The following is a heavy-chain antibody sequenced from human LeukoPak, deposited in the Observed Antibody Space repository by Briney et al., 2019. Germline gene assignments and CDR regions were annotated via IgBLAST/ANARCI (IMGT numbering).Heavy chain of an antibody. CDR1: GGSISSSSYY. Sequence: SETLSLTCTVSGGSISSSSYYWGWIRQPPGKGLEWIGTIYYSGSTYYNPSLMSRLTISVDTSKNQFSLKLSSVTAADTAVYYCARRPRIQLWLRGEAYFDYWGREPWSPSPQ. CDR3: ARRPRIQLWLRGEAYFDY. CDR2: IYYSGST. V-gene: IGHV4-39*07. D-gene: IGHD5-18*01. J-gene: IGHJ4*02.